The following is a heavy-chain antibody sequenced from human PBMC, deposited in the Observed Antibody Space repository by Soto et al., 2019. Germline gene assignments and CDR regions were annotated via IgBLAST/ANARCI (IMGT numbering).Heavy chain of an antibody. V-gene: IGHV4-34*01. CDR3: ARMVTVTTDFDY. J-gene: IGHJ4*02. D-gene: IGHD4-17*01. CDR2: INHSGST. CDR1: GGSFSGYY. Sequence: SETLSLACAVYGGSFSGYYWSWIRQPPGKGLEWIGEINHSGSTNYNPSLKSRVTISVDTSKNQFSLKLSSVTAADTAVYYCARMVTVTTDFDYWGQGTLVTVSS.